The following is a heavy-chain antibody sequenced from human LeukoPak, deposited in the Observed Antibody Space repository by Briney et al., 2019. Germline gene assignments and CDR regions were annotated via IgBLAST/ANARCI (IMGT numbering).Heavy chain of an antibody. Sequence: PGGSLRLSYAASGFTFSDYWMSWMRQAPGKGLEWVANIKYDGDEEYYVDSVKGRFTISRDNAKNSLYLQLNSLRVEDTAVYYCKSGGAAPGSFDNWGQGTLVTVSP. J-gene: IGHJ4*02. CDR1: GFTFSDYW. CDR3: KSGGAAPGSFDN. CDR2: IKYDGDEE. V-gene: IGHV3-7*01. D-gene: IGHD6-13*01.